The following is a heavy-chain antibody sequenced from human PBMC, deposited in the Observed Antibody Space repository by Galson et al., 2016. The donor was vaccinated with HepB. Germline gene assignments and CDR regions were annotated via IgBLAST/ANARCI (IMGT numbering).Heavy chain of an antibody. J-gene: IGHJ4*02. CDR2: TFYRSNWQN. CDR1: GDSVSSNSAG. V-gene: IGHV6-1*01. Sequence: CAISGDSVSSNSAGWNWIRQSPSRGLEWLGRTFYRSNWQNDYAVSVKSRITINPDTSKNQFSLQLNSVTPDDTDVYYCARSYLLGRGFGWWGQGTLVTVSS. D-gene: IGHD7-27*01. CDR3: ARSYLLGRGFGW.